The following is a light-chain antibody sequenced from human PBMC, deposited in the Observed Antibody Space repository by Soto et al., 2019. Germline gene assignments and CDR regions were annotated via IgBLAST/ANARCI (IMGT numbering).Light chain of an antibody. Sequence: QSVLTQPPSASGSPGQSVTISCTGSSSDVGGYNYVSWYQQHPGKAPKLMIYEVSKRPSGVSGRLSGSKSGNTASLTVSGLQAEDEADYYCSSYGGSNTVVFGGGTKLTVL. CDR1: SSDVGGYNY. V-gene: IGLV2-8*01. CDR2: EVS. J-gene: IGLJ2*01. CDR3: SSYGGSNTVV.